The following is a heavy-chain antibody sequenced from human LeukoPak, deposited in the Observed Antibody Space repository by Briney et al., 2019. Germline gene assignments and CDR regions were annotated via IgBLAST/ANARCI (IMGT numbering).Heavy chain of an antibody. J-gene: IGHJ4*02. V-gene: IGHV4-38-2*02. Sequence: PSETLSLTCTVSGGSVSNYYWGWIRQPPGKGLEWIGSIYHSGSTYYNPSLKSRVTISVDTSKNQFSLKLSSVTAADTAVYYCARQGSWFGESTYYFDYWGQGTLVTVSS. CDR1: GGSVSNYY. CDR2: IYHSGST. CDR3: ARQGSWFGESTYYFDY. D-gene: IGHD3-10*01.